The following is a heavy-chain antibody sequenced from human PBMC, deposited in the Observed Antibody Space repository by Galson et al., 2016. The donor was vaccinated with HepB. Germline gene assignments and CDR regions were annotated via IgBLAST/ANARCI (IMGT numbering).Heavy chain of an antibody. CDR3: AREIAGSYFD. J-gene: IGHJ4*02. Sequence: SLRLSCAVSGFTFRSSAMTWVRQTPGGGLEWVANIKPDGGVQYYVDSVRGRFTISRDIAKNAVYLQMNSLRVEEAAVYYCAREIAGSYFDWGQGTLVTVSS. CDR1: GFTFRSSA. CDR2: IKPDGGVQ. D-gene: IGHD3-10*01. V-gene: IGHV3-7*01.